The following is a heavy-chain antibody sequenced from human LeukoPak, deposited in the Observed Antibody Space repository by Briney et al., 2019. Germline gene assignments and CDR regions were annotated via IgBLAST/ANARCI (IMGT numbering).Heavy chain of an antibody. CDR1: GYTFANYG. V-gene: IGHV1-18*01. Sequence: ASVKVSCKXSGYTFANYGISWVRQAPGQGLEGIAWISAYNGNTNYALKLRGRVTMTTDTSTSTAYLELRSLRSDDTALYYCARDDKRHCSGGSCPAYFDYWGQGTLVTVSS. CDR3: ARDDKRHCSGGSCPAYFDY. J-gene: IGHJ4*02. CDR2: ISAYNGNT. D-gene: IGHD2-15*01.